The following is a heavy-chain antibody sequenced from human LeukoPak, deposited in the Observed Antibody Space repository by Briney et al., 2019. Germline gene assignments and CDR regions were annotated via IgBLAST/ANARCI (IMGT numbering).Heavy chain of an antibody. CDR1: GFTFNSYS. CDR2: ISSSSSYI. V-gene: IGHV3-21*01. Sequence: PGGSLRLSCAASGFTFNSYSINWVRQAPGKGLELVSSISSSSSYIYYADSVKGRFTISRDNAKNSLYLQIDSLRAEDTAVYYCARDGITMSAVWGQGTLVTVSS. D-gene: IGHD3-22*01. J-gene: IGHJ4*02. CDR3: ARDGITMSAV.